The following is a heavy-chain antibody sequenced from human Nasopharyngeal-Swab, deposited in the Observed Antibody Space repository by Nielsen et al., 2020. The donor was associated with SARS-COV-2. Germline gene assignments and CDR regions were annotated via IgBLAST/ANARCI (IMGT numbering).Heavy chain of an antibody. D-gene: IGHD2-2*01. V-gene: IGHV4-34*01. J-gene: IGHJ6*02. CDR1: GGSFSGYY. Sequence: SETLSLTCAVYGGSFSGYYWRWIRQPAGKWLEWIGEINHSGSTNYNPSLKSRVTISVDTSKNQFSLKLSSVTAADTAVYYCARGPVGYCSSTSCYEGRGYYGMDVRGQGTTVTVSS. CDR3: ARGPVGYCSSTSCYEGRGYYGMDV. CDR2: INHSGST.